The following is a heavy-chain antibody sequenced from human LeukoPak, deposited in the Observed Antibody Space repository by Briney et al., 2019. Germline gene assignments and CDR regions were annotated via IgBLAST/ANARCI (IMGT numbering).Heavy chain of an antibody. Sequence: GGSLRVSCAASGFTFSSYSMNWVRQAPGKGLEWVSSISSSSSYIYYADSVKGRFTISRDNAKNSLYLQMNSLRAVDTAVYYCARTDGYSSGWYDDYWGQGTLVTVSS. D-gene: IGHD6-19*01. CDR2: ISSSSSYI. CDR3: ARTDGYSSGWYDDY. J-gene: IGHJ4*02. CDR1: GFTFSSYS. V-gene: IGHV3-21*01.